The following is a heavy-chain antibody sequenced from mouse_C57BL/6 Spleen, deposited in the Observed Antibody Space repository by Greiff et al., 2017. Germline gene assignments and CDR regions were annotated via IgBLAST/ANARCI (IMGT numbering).Heavy chain of an antibody. CDR2: INPNNGGT. D-gene: IGHD2-2*01. CDR1: GYTFTDYY. J-gene: IGHJ2*01. Sequence: VQLQQSGPELVKPGASVKISCKASGYTFTDYYMNWVKQSHGKSLEWIGDINPNNGGTSYNQKFKGKATLTVDKSSSTAYMELRSLTSEDSAVYYCARMRWGYPFDYGGQGTTLTVSS. CDR3: ARMRWGYPFDY. V-gene: IGHV1-26*01.